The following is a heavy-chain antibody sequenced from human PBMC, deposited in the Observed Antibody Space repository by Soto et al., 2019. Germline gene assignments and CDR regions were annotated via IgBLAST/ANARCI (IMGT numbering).Heavy chain of an antibody. CDR1: VGTFSSYA. D-gene: IGHD4-4*01. CDR3: ARDPSTINNLIGVWFDP. Sequence: ASVTVSCKASVGTFSSYAISWVRQAPGQGLEWMGGIKPISDITNYAQRFQGRVTFTADASTSTVYPELSSLRSEDTAMYYCARDPSTINNLIGVWFDPWGQGTLVTVSS. J-gene: IGHJ5*02. V-gene: IGHV1-69*13. CDR2: IKPISDIT.